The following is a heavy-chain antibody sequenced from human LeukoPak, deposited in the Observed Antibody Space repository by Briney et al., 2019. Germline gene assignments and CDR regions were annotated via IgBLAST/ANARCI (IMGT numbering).Heavy chain of an antibody. J-gene: IGHJ4*02. Sequence: PGGSLRLSCAASGFTFSSYWMYWVRQARGKGLVWVSRINSAGSSTSHADSVKGRFTTSRDNGNNTMYLQMNIMRAEDTAIYYCARAKYSSRSSLDYWGQGALVTVSS. D-gene: IGHD2-2*01. CDR2: INSAGSST. V-gene: IGHV3-74*01. CDR1: GFTFSSYW. CDR3: ARAKYSSRSSLDY.